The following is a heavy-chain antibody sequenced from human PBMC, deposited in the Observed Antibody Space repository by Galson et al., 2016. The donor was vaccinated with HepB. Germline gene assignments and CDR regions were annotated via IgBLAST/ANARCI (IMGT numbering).Heavy chain of an antibody. CDR3: ARAKPFYRDNRYGLDV. CDR2: IDTAGGT. CDR1: GFSFSTYD. Sequence: SLRLSCAASGFSFSTYDMHWVRQVTGKGLEWVSAIDTAGGTYYSASVRGRFTISRENALNSLYLQLNSLRVGDTALYYCARAKPFYRDNRYGLDVWGQGTTVTVSS. J-gene: IGHJ6*02. V-gene: IGHV3-13*01. D-gene: IGHD2/OR15-2a*01.